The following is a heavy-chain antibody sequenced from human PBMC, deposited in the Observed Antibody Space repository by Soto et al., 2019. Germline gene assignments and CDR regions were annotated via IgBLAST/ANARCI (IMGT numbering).Heavy chain of an antibody. CDR1: GGTFSSYA. J-gene: IGHJ6*02. V-gene: IGHV1-69*13. CDR3: ARPVKLEDFGYYYYGMDV. CDR2: IIPIFGTA. Sequence: SVKVSCKASGGTFSSYAISWVRQAPGQGLEWMGGIIPIFGTANYAQKFQGRVTITADESTSTAYMELSSLRSEDTAVYYCARPVKLEDFGYYYYGMDVWGQGTQVTVSS. D-gene: IGHD1-1*01.